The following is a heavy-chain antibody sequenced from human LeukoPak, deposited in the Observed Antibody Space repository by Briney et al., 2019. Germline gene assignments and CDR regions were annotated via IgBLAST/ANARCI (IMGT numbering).Heavy chain of an antibody. V-gene: IGHV3-30*04. CDR1: GFTLCSYA. CDR2: ISNDGGNT. CDR3: ATDRYSDGYYLDY. Sequence: GGSLRLSCAAPGFTLCSYAMHCVRQAPGKGLEWVAVISNDGGNTHYADSVKGRFTISRDKSTNTLYMQMRTLRAQGTAVCHRATDRYSDGYYLDYWGQGTLVTVSS. J-gene: IGHJ4*02. D-gene: IGHD5-18*01.